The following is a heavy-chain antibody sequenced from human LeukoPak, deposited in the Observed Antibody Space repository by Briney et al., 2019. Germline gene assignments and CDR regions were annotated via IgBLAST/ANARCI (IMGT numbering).Heavy chain of an antibody. V-gene: IGHV4-59*08. Sequence: SETLSLTCTVSGGSISSYYWSWIRQPPGKGLEWVGYIYYTGSTNYNPSLKSRVTISVDTSKNQFSLKLSSVTAADTAVYYCARGPGGGSYSDAFDIWGQGTMVTVSS. CDR2: IYYTGST. CDR3: ARGPGGGSYSDAFDI. D-gene: IGHD1-26*01. J-gene: IGHJ3*02. CDR1: GGSISSYY.